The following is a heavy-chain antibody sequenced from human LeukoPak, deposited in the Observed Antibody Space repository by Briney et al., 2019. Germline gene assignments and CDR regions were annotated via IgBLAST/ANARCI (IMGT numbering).Heavy chain of an antibody. CDR3: ARARGSYLLTYTDY. J-gene: IGHJ4*02. D-gene: IGHD1-26*01. CDR1: GGSISSGDYY. Sequence: PSQTLSLTCTVSGGSISSGDYYWSWIRQPPGKGLEWIGYIYYSGSTYYSPSLKSRVTISVDTSKNQFSLKLSSVTAADTAVYYCARARGSYLLTYTDYWGQGTLVTVSS. V-gene: IGHV4-30-4*08. CDR2: IYYSGST.